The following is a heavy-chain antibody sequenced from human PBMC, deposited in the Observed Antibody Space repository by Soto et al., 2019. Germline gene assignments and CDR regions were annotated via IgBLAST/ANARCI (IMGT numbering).Heavy chain of an antibody. CDR2: ISSSSGYI. V-gene: IGHV3-21*01. J-gene: IGHJ4*02. CDR3: VPGRRTHSDF. D-gene: IGHD2-2*01. Sequence: CIRLAPGKGLEWVSSISSSSGYIYYADSVKGRFTISRENAKNSLYLQMNSLRAGDTPVYYCVPGRRTHSDFWVQGTLVP.